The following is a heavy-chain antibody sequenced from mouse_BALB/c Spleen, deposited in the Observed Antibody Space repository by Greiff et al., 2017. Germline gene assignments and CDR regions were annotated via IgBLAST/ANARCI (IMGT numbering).Heavy chain of an antibody. CDR2: ISYSGST. Sequence: EVKLVESGPGLVKPSQSLSLTCTVTGYSITSDYAWNWIRQFPGNKLEWMGYISYSGSTSYNPSLQSRISITRDTSKNQFFLQLNSVTTEDTATYYCARLRRGYYYAMDYWGQGTSVTVSS. V-gene: IGHV3-2*02. D-gene: IGHD2-12*01. J-gene: IGHJ4*01. CDR3: ARLRRGYYYAMDY. CDR1: GYSITSDYA.